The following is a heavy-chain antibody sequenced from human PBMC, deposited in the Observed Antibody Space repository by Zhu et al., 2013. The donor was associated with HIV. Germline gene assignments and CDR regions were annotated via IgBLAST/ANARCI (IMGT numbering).Heavy chain of an antibody. CDR3: ARDHTLVGELLSYGMDV. CDR1: GGTFSSYA. V-gene: IGHV1-69*01. Sequence: QVQLVQSGAEVKKPGSSVKVSCKASGGTFSSYAISWVRQAPGQGLEWMGGIIPIFGTANYAQKFQGRVTITADESTSTAYMELSSLRSEDTAVYYCARDHTLVGELLSYGMDVWGQGTTVTVSS. J-gene: IGHJ6*02. CDR2: IIPIFGTA. D-gene: IGHD3-10*01.